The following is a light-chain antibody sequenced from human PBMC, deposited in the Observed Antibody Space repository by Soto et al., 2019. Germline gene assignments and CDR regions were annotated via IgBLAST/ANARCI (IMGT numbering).Light chain of an antibody. CDR3: SSYAGSNNLGV. Sequence: QSALTQPPSASGSPGQSVTISCTGTSSDVGGYNYVSCYQQHPGRAPKLMIYEVSKRPSGVPDRFSGSKSGNTASLTVSGLQAEDEADYYCSSYAGSNNLGVFGTGTKV. V-gene: IGLV2-8*01. CDR2: EVS. J-gene: IGLJ1*01. CDR1: SSDVGGYNY.